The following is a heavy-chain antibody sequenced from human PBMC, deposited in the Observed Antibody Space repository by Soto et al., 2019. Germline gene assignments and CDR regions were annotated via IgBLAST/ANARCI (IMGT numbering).Heavy chain of an antibody. CDR2: ISWNSGSI. CDR1: GFTFDDYA. J-gene: IGHJ4*02. V-gene: IGHV3-9*01. Sequence: EVQLVESGGGLVQPGRSLRLSCAASGFTFDDYAMQWVRQAPGKGLEWVSGISWNSGSIGYADSVKGRFTISRDNAKNSLYLQMNSLRAEDTALYYCAKAYYGDYGVYFDYWGQGTLVTVSS. CDR3: AKAYYGDYGVYFDY. D-gene: IGHD4-17*01.